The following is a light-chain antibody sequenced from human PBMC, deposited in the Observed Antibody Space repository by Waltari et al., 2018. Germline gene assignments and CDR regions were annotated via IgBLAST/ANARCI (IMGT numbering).Light chain of an antibody. Sequence: QSALTQPASVSGSPGPSITISCTGTSSDVGGYTYVSWYQQHPGKAPKLMIYEVSNRPSGVSNRFSGSKSGNTASLTISGLQAEDEADYYCSSYTSSSTLEAVFGGGTKLTVL. CDR2: EVS. CDR1: SSDVGGYTY. V-gene: IGLV2-14*01. CDR3: SSYTSSSTLEAV. J-gene: IGLJ2*01.